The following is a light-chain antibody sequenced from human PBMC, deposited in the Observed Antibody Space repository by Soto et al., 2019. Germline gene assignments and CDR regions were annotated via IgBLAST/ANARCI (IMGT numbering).Light chain of an antibody. V-gene: IGLV2-14*01. J-gene: IGLJ2*01. Sequence: QSALTQPASVSGSPGQSITISCTGTSSDVGGYKYVSWYQQHPGKAPKLMIYEVSNRPSGVSNRFSGSKSGNTASLTISGLQAYDEADYYCTSYSGSSTVLFGGGTKVTVL. CDR3: TSYSGSSTVL. CDR1: SSDVGGYKY. CDR2: EVS.